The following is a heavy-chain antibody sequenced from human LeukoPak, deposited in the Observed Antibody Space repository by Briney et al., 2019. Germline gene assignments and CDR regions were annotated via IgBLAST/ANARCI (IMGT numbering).Heavy chain of an antibody. CDR2: IYYSGST. J-gene: IGHJ4*02. CDR3: ASPSVGAITGIDY. V-gene: IGHV4-39*01. D-gene: IGHD1-26*01. CDR1: GGSITSSSYY. Sequence: SETLSLTCTVSGGSITSSSYYWGWIRQPPGKGLEWIGSIYYSGSTYYNPSLKGRVTISVDTSVKQFSLKLTSVTAADTAVYYCASPSVGAITGIDYWGQGILVTASS.